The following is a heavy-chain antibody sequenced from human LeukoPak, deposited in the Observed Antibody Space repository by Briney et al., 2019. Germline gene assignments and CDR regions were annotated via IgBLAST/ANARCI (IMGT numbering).Heavy chain of an antibody. CDR3: ARAAGYSSGWYHARPVDDAFDI. CDR1: GGTFSSYA. J-gene: IGHJ3*02. V-gene: IGHV1-69*13. Sequence: SVKVSCKASGGTFSSYAISWVRQAPGQGLEWMGGIIPIFGTANYAQKFQGRVTITADESTSTAYMELSSLRSEDTAVYYCARAAGYSSGWYHARPVDDAFDIWGQGTMVTVSS. CDR2: IIPIFGTA. D-gene: IGHD6-19*01.